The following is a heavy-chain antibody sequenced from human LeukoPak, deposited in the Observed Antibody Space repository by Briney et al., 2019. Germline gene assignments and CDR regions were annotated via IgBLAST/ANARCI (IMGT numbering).Heavy chain of an antibody. CDR2: LPPDELGI. CDR1: GFTFTSYW. Sequence: GGSLRLSCAASGFTFTSYWMHWVRQAPGMGLVWVSRLPPDELGIIYADSVKGRFTVSRDNAKNTVYLQMNNLRVDDTAMYYCVGTIASRGSEYWGQGALVTVSS. J-gene: IGHJ4*02. D-gene: IGHD6-6*01. CDR3: VGTIASRGSEY. V-gene: IGHV3-74*01.